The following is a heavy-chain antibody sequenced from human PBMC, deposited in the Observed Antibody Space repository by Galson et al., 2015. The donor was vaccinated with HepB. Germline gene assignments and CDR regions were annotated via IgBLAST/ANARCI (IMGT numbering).Heavy chain of an antibody. J-gene: IGHJ4*02. V-gene: IGHV3-30-3*01. CDR2: ISYDGSNK. CDR1: GFTFSSYA. D-gene: IGHD3-22*01. CDR3: AREDHYYDSSGYYLYFRY. Sequence: SLRLSCAASGFTFSSYAMHWVRQAPGKGLEWVAVISYDGSNKYYADSVKGRFTISRDNSKNTLYLQMNSLRAEDTAVYYCAREDHYYDSSGYYLYFRYWGQGTLVTVSS.